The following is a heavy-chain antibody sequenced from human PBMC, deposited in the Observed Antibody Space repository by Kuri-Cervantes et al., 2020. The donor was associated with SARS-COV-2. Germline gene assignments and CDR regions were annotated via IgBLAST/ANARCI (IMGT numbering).Heavy chain of an antibody. J-gene: IGHJ6*02. D-gene: IGHD3-22*01. CDR1: GFTFSSYE. Sequence: GESLKISCAASGFTFSSYEMNWVRQAPGKGLEWVSYISSSGSTIYYADSVKGRFTISRDNAKNSLYLQMNSLRAEDTAVYYCARGDGTYYYDSSGYLGMDVWGQGTTVT. CDR3: ARGDGTYYYDSSGYLGMDV. V-gene: IGHV3-48*03. CDR2: ISSSGSTI.